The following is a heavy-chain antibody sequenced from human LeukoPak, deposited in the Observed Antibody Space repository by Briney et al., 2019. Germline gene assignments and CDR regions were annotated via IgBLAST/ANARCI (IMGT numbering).Heavy chain of an antibody. Sequence: PSETLSLTCTVSGGSISSGGYYWSWIRQPPGKGLEWIGYIYHSGSTYYNPSLKSRVTISVDRSKNQFSLKLSSVTAADTAVYYCARGGYCYMDVWGKGTTVTVSS. CDR1: GGSISSGGYY. V-gene: IGHV4-30-2*01. J-gene: IGHJ6*03. CDR3: ARGGYCYMDV. CDR2: IYHSGST.